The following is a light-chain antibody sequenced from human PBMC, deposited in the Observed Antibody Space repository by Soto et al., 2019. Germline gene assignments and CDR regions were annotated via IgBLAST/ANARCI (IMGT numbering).Light chain of an antibody. V-gene: IGKV1-9*01. Sequence: DIQLTQSPSFLSASVGDRVTITCRASQGISSYLAWYQQKPGKAPKLLIYAASTLQSGVPPRFSGSGSGTEFTLTISSLQPEDFATYYCQQLNSYLTFGQGTRLEIK. CDR2: AAS. CDR3: QQLNSYLT. J-gene: IGKJ5*01. CDR1: QGISSY.